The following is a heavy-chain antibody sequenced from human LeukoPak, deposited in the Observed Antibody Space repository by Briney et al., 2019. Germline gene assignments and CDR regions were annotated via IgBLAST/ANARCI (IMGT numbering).Heavy chain of an antibody. V-gene: IGHV4-34*01. CDR3: ANAADIYGYFDY. D-gene: IGHD2-2*01. Sequence: SETLSLTCAVYGGSFSGYYWSWIRQPPGKGLEWIGEINHSGSTNYNPSLKSRVTISVDTSKNQFSLKLSSVTAADTAVYYCANAADIYGYFDYWGQGTLVTVSS. J-gene: IGHJ4*02. CDR2: INHSGST. CDR1: GGSFSGYY.